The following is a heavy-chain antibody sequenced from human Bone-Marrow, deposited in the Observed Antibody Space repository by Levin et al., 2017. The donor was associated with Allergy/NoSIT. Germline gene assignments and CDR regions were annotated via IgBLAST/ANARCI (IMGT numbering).Heavy chain of an antibody. CDR3: AEGANDWYNMYWDC. D-gene: IGHD1-14*01. CDR1: GFTFSNYA. Sequence: GESLKISCAASGFTFSNYAMIWVRQAPGKGLEWVSVISGSDGTTYDADSVKGRFTISRDNAKNTLYLQMNSLRAEDTAVYYCAEGANDWYNMYWDCWGQGVLVTVSS. CDR2: ISGSDGTT. J-gene: IGHJ4*02. V-gene: IGHV3-23*01.